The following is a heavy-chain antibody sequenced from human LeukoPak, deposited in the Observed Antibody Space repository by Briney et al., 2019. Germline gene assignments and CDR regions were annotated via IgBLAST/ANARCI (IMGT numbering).Heavy chain of an antibody. CDR3: ARASWSFSSEDGYFDY. CDR2: ISSSSSYI. V-gene: IGHV3-21*01. CDR1: GFTFSSYS. J-gene: IGHJ4*02. Sequence: PGRSLRLSCAASGFTFSSYSMNWVRQAPGKGLEWVSSISSSSSYIYYADSVKGRFTISRDNAKNSLYLQTNSLRAEDTAVYYCARASWSFSSEDGYFDYWGQGTLVTVSS. D-gene: IGHD6-13*01.